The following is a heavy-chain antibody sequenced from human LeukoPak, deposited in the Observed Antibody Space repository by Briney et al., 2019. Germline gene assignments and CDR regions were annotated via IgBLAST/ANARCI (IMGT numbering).Heavy chain of an antibody. D-gene: IGHD6-6*01. CDR2: IYSGGTT. J-gene: IGHJ4*02. CDR1: GFIVTSYY. V-gene: IGHV3-66*01. CDR3: AKDLSMN. Sequence: PGGSLRLSCEASGFIVTSYYMTWVRQAPGKGLEWVSVIYSGGTTYYADSVKGRVAISRDNSKNTVFPQMNSVRAEDTAVYYCAKDLSMNWGQGTLVTVSS.